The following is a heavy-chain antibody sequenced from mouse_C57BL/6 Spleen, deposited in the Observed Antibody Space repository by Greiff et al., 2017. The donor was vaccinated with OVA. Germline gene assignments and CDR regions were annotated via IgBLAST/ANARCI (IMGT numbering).Heavy chain of an antibody. Sequence: VKLMESGAELVRPGSSVKLSCKASGYTFTSYWMHWVKQRPIQGLEWIGNIDPSDSETHYNQKFKDKATLTVDKSSSTAYMQLSSLTSEDSAVYYCARSFTTVVATAMDYWGQGTSVTVSS. D-gene: IGHD1-1*01. V-gene: IGHV1-52*01. CDR2: IDPSDSET. CDR3: ARSFTTVVATAMDY. CDR1: GYTFTSYW. J-gene: IGHJ4*01.